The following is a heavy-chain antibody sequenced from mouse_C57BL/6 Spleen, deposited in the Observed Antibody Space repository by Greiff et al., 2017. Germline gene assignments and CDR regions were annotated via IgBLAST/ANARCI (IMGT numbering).Heavy chain of an antibody. CDR2: IHPNSGST. J-gene: IGHJ4*01. CDR3: APMVRDYAMDY. CDR1: GYTFTSYW. D-gene: IGHD2-2*01. V-gene: IGHV1-64*01. Sequence: QVQLQQPGAELVKPGASVKLSCKASGYTFTSYWMHWVKQRPGQGLEWIGMIHPNSGSTNYNEKFKSKATLTVDKSSSTAYMQLSSLTSEDSAVYYCAPMVRDYAMDYWGQGTSVTVSS.